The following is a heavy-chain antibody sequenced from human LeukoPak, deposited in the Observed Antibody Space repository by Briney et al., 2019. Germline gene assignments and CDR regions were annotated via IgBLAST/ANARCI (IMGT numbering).Heavy chain of an antibody. V-gene: IGHV4-39*07. J-gene: IGHJ4*02. Sequence: SETLSLTCTVSGGSISSSSYYWGWIRQPPGKGLEWIGSIYYSGSTYYNPSLKSRVTISVDTSKNQFSLKLSSVTAADTAVYYCARDVITVTRGGGFSNHFDYWGQGTLVTVSS. CDR3: ARDVITVTRGGGFSNHFDY. D-gene: IGHD4-17*01. CDR1: GGSISSSSYY. CDR2: IYYSGST.